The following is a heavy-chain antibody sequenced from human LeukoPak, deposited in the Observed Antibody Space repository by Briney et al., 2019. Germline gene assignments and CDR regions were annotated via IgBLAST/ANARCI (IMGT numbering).Heavy chain of an antibody. D-gene: IGHD3-10*01. CDR1: GFTFSSYG. CDR2: ISYDGSKK. Sequence: PGRSLRLSCAASGFTFSSYGMHWVRQAPGKGLEWVAVISYDGSKKYYADSVKGRFTISRDNSKNTLYLQMNSLRAEDTAVYYCANQPYYYGSGSYPGMDVWGKGTTVTVSS. V-gene: IGHV3-30*18. J-gene: IGHJ6*04. CDR3: ANQPYYYGSGSYPGMDV.